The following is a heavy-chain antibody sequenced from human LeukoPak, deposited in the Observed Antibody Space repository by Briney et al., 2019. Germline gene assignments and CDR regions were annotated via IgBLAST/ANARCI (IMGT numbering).Heavy chain of an antibody. Sequence: GGSLRLSCAASGFTFSSYGMSWVRQAPGKGLEWVSSISSSSSYIYYADSVKGRFTISRDNAKNSLYLQVSSLRAEDTAVYYCARDSIYGDYVPFDYWGQGTLVTVSS. V-gene: IGHV3-21*01. CDR3: ARDSIYGDYVPFDY. CDR1: GFTFSSYG. J-gene: IGHJ4*02. CDR2: ISSSSSYI. D-gene: IGHD4-17*01.